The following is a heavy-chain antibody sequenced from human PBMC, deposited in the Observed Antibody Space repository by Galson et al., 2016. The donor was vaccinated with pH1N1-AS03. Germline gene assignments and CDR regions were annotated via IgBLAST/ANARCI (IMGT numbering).Heavy chain of an antibody. CDR2: ISGNGGTT. V-gene: IGHV3-23*01. CDR1: GFSFSSYA. J-gene: IGHJ5*02. Sequence: SLRLSCAGSGFSFSSYAMSWVRQAPGKGLAWVSTISGNGGTTYHADSVKGRFTISRDTSKDTVYLQLSSLRVEDTAVYYCAIWLITATLPLLGDLWGQGTVVTVSS. CDR3: AIWLITATLPLLGDL. D-gene: IGHD2-15*01.